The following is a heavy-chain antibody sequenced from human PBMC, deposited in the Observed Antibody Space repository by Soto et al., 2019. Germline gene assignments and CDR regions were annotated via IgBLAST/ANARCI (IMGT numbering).Heavy chain of an antibody. CDR3: ARDLSSGWYAFDI. J-gene: IGHJ3*02. Sequence: GASVKVSCKASGVTFSSYAISWVRQAPGQGLEWMGGIIPIFGTANYAQKFQGRVTITADESTSTAYMELSSLRSEDTAVYYCARDLSSGWYAFDIWGQGTMVTVSS. D-gene: IGHD6-19*01. V-gene: IGHV1-69*13. CDR2: IIPIFGTA. CDR1: GVTFSSYA.